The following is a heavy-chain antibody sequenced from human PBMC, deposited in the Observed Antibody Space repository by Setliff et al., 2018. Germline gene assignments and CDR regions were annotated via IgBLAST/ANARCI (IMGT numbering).Heavy chain of an antibody. CDR2: IIHSGST. CDR1: GGSFSGYY. J-gene: IGHJ4*02. D-gene: IGHD2-15*01. V-gene: IGHV4-34*12. Sequence: SETLSLTCAVYGGSFSGYYWSWIRQPPGKRLEWIGEIIHSGSTNYNPSLKSRVTISMDTSKNQFSLKVSSVTAADTAVYYCARSFSRSEKFLLDYWGQEALVTV. CDR3: ARSFSRSEKFLLDY.